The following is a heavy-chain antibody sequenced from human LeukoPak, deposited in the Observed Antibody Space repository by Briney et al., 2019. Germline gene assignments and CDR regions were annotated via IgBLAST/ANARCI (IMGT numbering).Heavy chain of an antibody. V-gene: IGHV3-74*01. CDR3: ARAWVPDY. Sequence: TGGSLRLSCAASGFTFSSYWMHWVRQAPGKGLVWVSLIKSDGSVTSYADSVKGRFTISRDNAQNTLYLQMNSLRVEDTAVYYCARAWVPDYWGQGTLVTVSS. CDR1: GFTFSSYW. J-gene: IGHJ4*02. CDR2: IKSDGSVT.